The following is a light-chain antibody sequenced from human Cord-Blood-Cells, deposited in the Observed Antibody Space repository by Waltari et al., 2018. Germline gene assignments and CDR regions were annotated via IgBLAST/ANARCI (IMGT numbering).Light chain of an antibody. Sequence: HSVLTQPPSASGTPVQRATISCSGISPNLGSNYVYLYQQPPGTAPKLLTYRNNQRPSGVPDRFSDSKYGTSASLAISGLRSEDEADYYCAAWDDSLSGPVFGGGTKLTVL. CDR2: RNN. CDR1: SPNLGSNY. V-gene: IGLV1-47*01. J-gene: IGLJ2*01. CDR3: AAWDDSLSGPV.